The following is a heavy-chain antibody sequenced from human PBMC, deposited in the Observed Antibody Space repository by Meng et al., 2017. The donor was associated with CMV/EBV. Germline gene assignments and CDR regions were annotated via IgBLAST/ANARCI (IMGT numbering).Heavy chain of an antibody. Sequence: SVKVSCKASGGTFSSYAISWVRQAPGQGLEWMGGIIPILGIANYAQKFQGRVTITADKSTSTAYMELSSLRSEDTAVYYCARTGDSSGYYYDHGYFDYWGQGTLVTVSS. CDR2: IIPILGIA. CDR1: GGTFSSYA. CDR3: ARTGDSSGYYYDHGYFDY. D-gene: IGHD3-22*01. J-gene: IGHJ4*02. V-gene: IGHV1-69*10.